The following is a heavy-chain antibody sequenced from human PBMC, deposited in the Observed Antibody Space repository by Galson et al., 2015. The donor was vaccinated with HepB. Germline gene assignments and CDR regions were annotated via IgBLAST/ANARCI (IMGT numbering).Heavy chain of an antibody. CDR3: ARGGDIVVVPAAIPVRFNYYYMDV. CDR1: GFTFSSYW. CDR2: IIPIFGTA. D-gene: IGHD2-2*02. Sequence: SCAASGFTFSSYWISWVRQAPGQGLEWMGGIIPIFGTANYAQKFQGRVTITADESTSTAYMELSSLRSEDTAVYYCARGGDIVVVPAAIPVRFNYYYMDVWGKGTTVTVSS. V-gene: IGHV1-69*01. J-gene: IGHJ6*03.